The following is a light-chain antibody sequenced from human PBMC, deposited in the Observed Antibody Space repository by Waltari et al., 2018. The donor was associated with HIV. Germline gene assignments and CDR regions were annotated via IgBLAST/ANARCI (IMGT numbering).Light chain of an antibody. CDR1: ESVSRS. CDR3: QQYNDWPAST. Sequence: EILMTQSPATLSVSPGERVSLSCRASESVSRSVAWYQPKPGQAPRLLIFAAAATATDSPVRFSGSGSGTDVTLTISSLQSEDFAFYYCQQYNDWPASTFGPGTKVDIK. J-gene: IGKJ3*01. CDR2: AAA. V-gene: IGKV3-15*01.